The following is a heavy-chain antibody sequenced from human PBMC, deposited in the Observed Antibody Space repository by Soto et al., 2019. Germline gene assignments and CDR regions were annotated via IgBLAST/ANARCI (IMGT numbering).Heavy chain of an antibody. D-gene: IGHD1-1*01. J-gene: IGHJ6*02. CDR1: GFTFSKYS. Sequence: VQLVESGGGVVQPGRSLRLSCAASGFTFSKYSMVWVRQAPGKGLEWVSSISGSSSYSYYADSVTGRFRISRDNATTTVFLAISHLRPEARPLYYCAREDAELTTPRQENGMAVWGPGTRLT. CDR3: AREDAELTTPRQENGMAV. CDR2: ISGSSSYS. V-gene: IGHV3-21*01.